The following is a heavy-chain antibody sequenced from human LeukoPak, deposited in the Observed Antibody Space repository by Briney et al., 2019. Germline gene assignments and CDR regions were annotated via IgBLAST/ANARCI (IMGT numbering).Heavy chain of an antibody. J-gene: IGHJ4*02. CDR3: ARRRDSGSLQHFDY. CDR2: ITGRGAFT. D-gene: IGHD1-26*01. V-gene: IGHV3-23*01. CDR1: GLTFMKYS. Sequence: GGSLRLSCAASGLTFMKYSMTWVRQAPGKGLEWVSAITGRGAFTDYADSVKGRFTISRDNSKNTLYLQMNSLRGEDTAVYYCARRRDSGSLQHFDYWGQGTLVTVSS.